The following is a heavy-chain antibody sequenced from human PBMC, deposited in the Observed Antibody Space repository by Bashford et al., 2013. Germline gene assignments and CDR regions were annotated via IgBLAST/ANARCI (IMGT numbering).Heavy chain of an antibody. V-gene: IGHV1-46*01. CDR1: GYPFTNYR. CDR2: INPTGAST. Sequence: ASVKVSCKASGYPFTNYRMHWVRRAPGQGLEWMGRINPTGASTSYAQKFQGRVTMTRDTSTSTVYMELSSLRSEDTAVYYCARDSYYSGSGSAHFDYWGQGTLVTVSS. D-gene: IGHD3-10*01. CDR3: ARDSYYSGSGSAHFDY. J-gene: IGHJ4*02.